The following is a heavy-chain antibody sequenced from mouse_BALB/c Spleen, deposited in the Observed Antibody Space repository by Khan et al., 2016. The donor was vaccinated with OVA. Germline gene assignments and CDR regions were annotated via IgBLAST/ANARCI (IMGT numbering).Heavy chain of an antibody. CDR1: GYTFPSYW. CDR2: INPSTGYS. D-gene: IGHD1-1*01. J-gene: IGHJ3*01. Sequence: QVQLQQSGAELAKPGASVKMSCKASGYTFPSYWMHWVKQRPGQGLEWIGYINPSTGYSEYNQKFKEKATLTADKSSSTAYMQRSSRTSDDSAVYYCANHGSSSAWFAYWGQGTLVTVSA. CDR3: ANHGSSSAWFAY. V-gene: IGHV1-7*01.